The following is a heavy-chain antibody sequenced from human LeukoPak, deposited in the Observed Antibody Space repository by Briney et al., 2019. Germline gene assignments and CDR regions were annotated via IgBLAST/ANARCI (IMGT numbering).Heavy chain of an antibody. J-gene: IGHJ4*02. CDR1: GFTFSSYW. CDR2: IKQDGSEK. V-gene: IGHV3-7*01. D-gene: IGHD3-9*01. Sequence: PGGSLRLSCAASGFTFSSYWMSWVRQAPGKGLEWEANIKQDGSEKYYVDSVKGRFTISRDNAKNSLYLQMNSLRAEDTAVYYCARAGRYFDWLLPFDYWGQGTLVTVSS. CDR3: ARAGRYFDWLLPFDY.